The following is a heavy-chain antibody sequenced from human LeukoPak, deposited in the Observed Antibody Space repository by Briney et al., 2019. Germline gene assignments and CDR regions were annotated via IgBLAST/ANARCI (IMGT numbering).Heavy chain of an antibody. Sequence: SSETLSLTCTVSGGSISSGGYYWNWIRQHPGKGLEWIGYIYYSGSTYYNPSLKSRVTISVDTSKNQFSLKLSSVTAADTAVYYCARSVAYFHYWGQGTLVTVSS. CDR2: IYYSGST. J-gene: IGHJ4*02. CDR3: ARSVAYFHY. V-gene: IGHV4-31*03. CDR1: GGSISSGGYY.